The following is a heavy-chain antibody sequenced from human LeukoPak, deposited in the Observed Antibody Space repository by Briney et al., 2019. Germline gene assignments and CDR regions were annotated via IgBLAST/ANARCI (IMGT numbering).Heavy chain of an antibody. CDR3: ARGGYSSGFWYYYYYMDV. V-gene: IGHV7-4-1*02. Sequence: GASVKVSCEASGYTFTGYYMHWVRRAPGQGLEWMGWINTNTGNPTYAQGFTGRFVFSLDTSVSTAYLQISSLKAEDTAVYYCARGGYSSGFWYYYYYMDVWGKGTTVTVSS. J-gene: IGHJ6*03. D-gene: IGHD6-19*01. CDR2: INTNTGNP. CDR1: GYTFTGYY.